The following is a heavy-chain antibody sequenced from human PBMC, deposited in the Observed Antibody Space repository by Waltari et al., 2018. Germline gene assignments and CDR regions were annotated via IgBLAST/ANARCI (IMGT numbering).Heavy chain of an antibody. CDR2: IQNDGSEK. CDR1: GFSFSNFW. Sequence: EVQLVESGGGMVQPGESLRLYCAASGFSFSNFWMNWVRQAPGKGLEWVAKIQNDGSEKYYVDSVKGRFTISRDNAKNSLYLQMSSLRGDDTAVYYCAVEYDWGQGTLVTVSS. J-gene: IGHJ4*02. V-gene: IGHV3-7*01. CDR3: AVEYD.